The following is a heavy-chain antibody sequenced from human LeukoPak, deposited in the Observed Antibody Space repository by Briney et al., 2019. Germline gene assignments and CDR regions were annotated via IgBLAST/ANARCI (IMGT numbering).Heavy chain of an antibody. Sequence: PGGSLRLSCAASGFTFSNYAMSWVRQAPGKGLEWVSAISGSASSTYYADSVKGRFTISRDNSKNTLYLQMNSLRAEDTAVYYCAKPVSADCSSTSCYWGLGIAFDIWGQGTMVTVSS. J-gene: IGHJ3*02. CDR3: AKPVSADCSSTSCYWGLGIAFDI. D-gene: IGHD2-2*01. CDR2: ISGSASST. CDR1: GFTFSNYA. V-gene: IGHV3-23*01.